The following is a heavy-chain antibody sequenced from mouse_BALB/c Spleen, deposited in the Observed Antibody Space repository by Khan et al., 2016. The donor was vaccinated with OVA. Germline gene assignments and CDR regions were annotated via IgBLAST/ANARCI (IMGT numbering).Heavy chain of an antibody. CDR3: ARGNYYGYYFDY. CDR1: GYSITSGYA. V-gene: IGHV3-2*02. CDR2: ISYSGFT. Sequence: VQLQQSGPGLVKPSQSLSLTCTVTGYSITSGYAWNWIRQFPGNKLEWMGYISYSGFTSYPPSLKSRISITRDTSKNQFFLQLNSVTTEDTATDYCARGNYYGYYFDYWGQGTTLTGSS. J-gene: IGHJ2*01. D-gene: IGHD1-1*01.